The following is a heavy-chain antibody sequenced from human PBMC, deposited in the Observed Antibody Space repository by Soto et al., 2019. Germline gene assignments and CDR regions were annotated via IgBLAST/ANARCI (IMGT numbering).Heavy chain of an antibody. CDR1: GGSISSYY. J-gene: IGHJ4*02. CDR3: VKDAPDLNGWYYFDH. V-gene: IGHV4-59*12. Sequence: SETLSLTCTVSGGSISSYYWSWIRQPPGKGLEWIAYIYYTGSTNYNPSLKSRVTLSADTSKNQFSLKLSPVTAEDTAVYYCVKDAPDLNGWYYFDHWGQGTLVTVSS. D-gene: IGHD6-19*01. CDR2: IYYTGST.